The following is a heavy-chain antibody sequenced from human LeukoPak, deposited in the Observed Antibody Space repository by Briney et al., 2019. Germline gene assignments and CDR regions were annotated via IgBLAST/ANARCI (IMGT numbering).Heavy chain of an antibody. J-gene: IGHJ4*02. V-gene: IGHV3-23*01. CDR2: IGSSGGTT. CDR1: GFAFRSYV. Sequence: GGSLRLSCAASGFAFRSYVMSWVRQAPGKGLEWVSTIGSSGGTTYYADSVKGRFTISRDNSKNTLYLQMNSLRAEDTAVYYCTKTGYYDSSADDYWGQGTLVTVSS. CDR3: TKTGYYDSSADDY. D-gene: IGHD3-22*01.